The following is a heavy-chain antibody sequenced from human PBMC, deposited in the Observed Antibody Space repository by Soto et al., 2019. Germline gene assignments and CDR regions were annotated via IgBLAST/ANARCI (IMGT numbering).Heavy chain of an antibody. D-gene: IGHD2-2*02. V-gene: IGHV3-7*01. J-gene: IGHJ4*02. Sequence: PGGSLRLSCAASGFTFSSYAMHWVRQAPGTGLEWVANINQGGSAKYYLDSVKGRFTISRDNAKNSLDLQMNSLRAEDTAVYCCARIYCSTTSCYIDYWGQGTLVTVSS. CDR2: INQGGSAK. CDR3: ARIYCSTTSCYIDY. CDR1: GFTFSSYA.